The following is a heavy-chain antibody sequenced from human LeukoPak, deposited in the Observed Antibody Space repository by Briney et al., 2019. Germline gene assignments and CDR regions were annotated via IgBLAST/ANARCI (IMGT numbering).Heavy chain of an antibody. V-gene: IGHV3-30-3*01. D-gene: IGHD3-3*01. CDR3: ARSSSSDFWSGYFDY. CDR1: GFTFSSYA. J-gene: IGHJ4*02. CDR2: ISYDGSNK. Sequence: GGSLRLSCAASGFTFSSYAMHWVRQAPGKGLEWVAVISYDGSNKYYADSVKGRFTISRDNSKNTLYLQMSSLRAEDTAVYYCARSSSSDFWSGYFDYWGQGTLVTVSS.